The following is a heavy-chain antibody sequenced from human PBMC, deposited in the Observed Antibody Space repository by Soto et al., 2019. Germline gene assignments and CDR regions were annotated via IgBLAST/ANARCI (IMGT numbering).Heavy chain of an antibody. CDR2: INPSGGST. J-gene: IGHJ6*02. D-gene: IGHD1-26*01. CDR3: ARSQVGRPLDV. CDR1: RYTLTNFY. Sequence: SLKVSCKASRYTLTNFYVHWLRQAPGQGLEWMGIINPSGGSTTYPQKFQGRVTMTRDTSTSTVHMELITLRSEDTAVYYCARSQVGRPLDVWGPGTTVTASS. V-gene: IGHV1-46*01.